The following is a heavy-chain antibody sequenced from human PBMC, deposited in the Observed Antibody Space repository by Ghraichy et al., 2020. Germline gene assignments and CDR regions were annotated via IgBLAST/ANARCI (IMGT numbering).Heavy chain of an antibody. D-gene: IGHD3-16*01. V-gene: IGHV3-33*01. CDR3: ARDRLGRVQMILDQ. CDR2: IWGDGSRT. Sequence: GGSLRLSCAASGFTFTNNGMHWVRQAPGKGLEWLAEIWGDGSRTYYADSVKGRFTISRDNSNNTLYLHINGLRDEDTALYYCARDRLGRVQMILDQWGQGTLVIVSS. J-gene: IGHJ4*02. CDR1: GFTFTNNG.